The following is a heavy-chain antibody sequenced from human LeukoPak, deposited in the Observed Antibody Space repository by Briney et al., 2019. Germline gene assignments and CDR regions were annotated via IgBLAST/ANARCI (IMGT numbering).Heavy chain of an antibody. V-gene: IGHV3-30*18. J-gene: IGHJ4*02. CDR3: AKPPDWYCSSPSCHFAAPFDY. Sequence: GGSLRLSCAASGFTFSSYWMNWARQAPGRGLEWVAVISYDGNKKYYADSVKGRFTISRDNSKNTLYLQMNTLRAEDTAVYYCAKPPDWYCSSPSCHFAAPFDYWGQGTLVTVSS. CDR1: GFTFSSYW. CDR2: ISYDGNKK. D-gene: IGHD2-2*01.